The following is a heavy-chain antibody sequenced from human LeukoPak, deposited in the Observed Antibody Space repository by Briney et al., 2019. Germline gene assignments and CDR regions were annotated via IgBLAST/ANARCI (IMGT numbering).Heavy chain of an antibody. J-gene: IGHJ5*02. CDR1: GFTFSSYE. CDR3: ARSITMIVDWFDP. D-gene: IGHD3-22*01. CDR2: ISSSGSTI. Sequence: GGSLRLSCAASGFTFSSYEMNWVRQAPGKGLEWVSYISSSGSTIYYADSVKGRFAISRDNAKNSLYLQMNSLRAEDTAVYYCARSITMIVDWFDPWGQGTPVTVSS. V-gene: IGHV3-48*03.